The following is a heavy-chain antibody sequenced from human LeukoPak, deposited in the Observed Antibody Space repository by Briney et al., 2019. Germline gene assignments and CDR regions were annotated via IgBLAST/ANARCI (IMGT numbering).Heavy chain of an antibody. V-gene: IGHV6-1*01. CDR2: TYYRSKWYN. D-gene: IGHD1-26*01. Sequence: SQTLSLTCAISGDSVSSNSAAWNWIRQSPSRGLEWLGRTYYRSKWYNDYAVSVKSRITINPDTSKNQFSLKLSSVTAADTAVYYCARAVGITTALFDYWGQGTLVTVSS. J-gene: IGHJ4*02. CDR1: GDSVSSNSAA. CDR3: ARAVGITTALFDY.